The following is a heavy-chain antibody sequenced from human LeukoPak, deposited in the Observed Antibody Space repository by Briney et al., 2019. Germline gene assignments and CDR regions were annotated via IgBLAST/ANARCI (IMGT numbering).Heavy chain of an antibody. V-gene: IGHV4-34*01. Sequence: SETLSLTCAVYGGSFSGYYWSWIRQPPGKGLECIGEINHSGSTNYNPSLKSRVTISVDTSKNQFSLKLSSVTAADTAVYYCAKGFCAGGDCVPDYWGQGTLVTVSS. D-gene: IGHD2-21*02. J-gene: IGHJ4*02. CDR2: INHSGST. CDR1: GGSFSGYY. CDR3: AKGFCAGGDCVPDY.